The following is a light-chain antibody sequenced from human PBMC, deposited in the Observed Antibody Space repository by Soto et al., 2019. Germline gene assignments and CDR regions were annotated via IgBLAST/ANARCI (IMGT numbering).Light chain of an antibody. CDR2: SAS. CDR3: QQLYGYPFT. V-gene: IGKV1-9*01. CDR1: QGISSY. Sequence: IQLTQSPSSLSASVGDRVTITCRASQGISSYLVWYQQKPGKAPKLLIYSASTLQSGVPSRFSGSGSGTDFTLIISSLQPEDFATYYCQQLYGYPFTFGPGTKVDIK. J-gene: IGKJ3*01.